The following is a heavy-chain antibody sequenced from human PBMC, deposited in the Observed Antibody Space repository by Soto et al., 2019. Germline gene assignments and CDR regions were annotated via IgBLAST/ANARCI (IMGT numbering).Heavy chain of an antibody. J-gene: IGHJ6*02. D-gene: IGHD4-17*01. CDR2: IYSGDSDT. CDR3: ARRTETDYYGTDV. Sequence: GESLKISCKGSGYSFSSYWIGWVRQMPGKGLEWMGIIYSGDSDTRYSPSFQGQVTISADKSINTAYLQWSSLKASDTAMYYCARRTETDYYGTDVWGQGTTVTVSS. CDR1: GYSFSSYW. V-gene: IGHV5-51*01.